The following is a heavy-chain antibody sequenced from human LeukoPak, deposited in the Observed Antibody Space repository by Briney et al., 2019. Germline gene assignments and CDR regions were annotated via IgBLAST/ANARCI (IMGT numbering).Heavy chain of an antibody. CDR3: ARGSSDDTAMATPFAY. CDR1: VGTSTKYV. CDR2: INPIFVTA. J-gene: IGHJ4*02. V-gene: IGHV1-69*13. D-gene: IGHD5-18*01. Sequence: SVKVSCKASVGTSTKYVLNGVGQPPPQGLRCMGGINPIFVTANNQQRFQGRVTIPADESMSTAYMSLSSLRFEETAVYYCARGSSDDTAMATPFAYRGQGTLVTVSS.